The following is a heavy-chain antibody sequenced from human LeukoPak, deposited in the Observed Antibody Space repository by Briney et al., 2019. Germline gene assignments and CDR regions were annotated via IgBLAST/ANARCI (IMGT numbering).Heavy chain of an antibody. Sequence: SVKVSCKASGGTFSSYTISWVRQAPGQGLEWMGRIIPILGIANYAQKFQGRVTITADKSTSTAYMELSSLRSEDTAVYYCARDSMTTAGYYYYYYMDVWGKGTTITVSS. CDR1: GGTFSSYT. D-gene: IGHD4-11*01. J-gene: IGHJ6*03. CDR2: IIPILGIA. V-gene: IGHV1-69*04. CDR3: ARDSMTTAGYYYYYYMDV.